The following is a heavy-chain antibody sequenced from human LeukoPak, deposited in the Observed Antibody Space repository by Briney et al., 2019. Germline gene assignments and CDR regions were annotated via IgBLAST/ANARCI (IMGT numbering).Heavy chain of an antibody. CDR3: ARDVRMTIFGVGPYYYGMDV. CDR2: MNPNSGNT. D-gene: IGHD3-3*01. J-gene: IGHJ6*02. V-gene: IGHV1-8*01. Sequence: ASVKVSCKASGYTFTSYDINWVRQATGQGLEWMGWMNPNSGNTGYAQKFQGRVTMTRNTSISTAYMELSSLRSEDTAVYYCARDVRMTIFGVGPYYYGMDVWGQGTMVTVSS. CDR1: GYTFTSYD.